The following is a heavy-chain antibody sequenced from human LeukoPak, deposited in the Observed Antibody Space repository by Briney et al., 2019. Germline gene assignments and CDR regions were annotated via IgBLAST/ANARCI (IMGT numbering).Heavy chain of an antibody. V-gene: IGHV3-11*01. Sequence: GGSLRLSCVASGFTFSDYYMSWIRQAPGKGLEWVSYISSSGRTIYDADSVKGRFTVSRDNAKNSLYLQMNSLKAEDTAVYYCARYYCSVTRCYGRYFDSWGQGILVTVSS. D-gene: IGHD2-2*01. CDR2: ISSSGRTI. J-gene: IGHJ4*02. CDR3: ARYYCSVTRCYGRYFDS. CDR1: GFTFSDYY.